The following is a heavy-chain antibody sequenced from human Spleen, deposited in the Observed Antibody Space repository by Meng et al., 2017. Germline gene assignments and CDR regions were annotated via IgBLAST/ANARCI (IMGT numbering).Heavy chain of an antibody. Sequence: SETLSLTCVVSGGSFSDYYWSWIRQPPGKGLEWIGEINHSGSTNYNPSLESRATISVDTSQNNLSLKLSSVTAADTAVYYCARGDYARVYYGMDVWGQGTTVTVSS. CDR3: ARGDYARVYYGMDV. V-gene: IGHV4-34*01. D-gene: IGHD4-17*01. CDR1: GGSFSDYY. CDR2: INHSGST. J-gene: IGHJ6*02.